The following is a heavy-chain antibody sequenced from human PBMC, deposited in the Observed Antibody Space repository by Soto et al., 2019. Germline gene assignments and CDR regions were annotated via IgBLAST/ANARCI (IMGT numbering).Heavy chain of an antibody. Sequence: EVQLVESGGGLVKPGGSLRLSCADSGFTFTNAWMSWVRQAPGKGLEWVGRIKSRSDDGTTNYAAPVKGRFTISRDDSNNMLYLQMNSLKSEDTAVYYCATEASPFDYWGQGTLVTVSS. CDR3: ATEASPFDY. CDR2: IKSRSDDGTT. J-gene: IGHJ4*02. V-gene: IGHV3-15*01. CDR1: GFTFTNAW. D-gene: IGHD6-6*01.